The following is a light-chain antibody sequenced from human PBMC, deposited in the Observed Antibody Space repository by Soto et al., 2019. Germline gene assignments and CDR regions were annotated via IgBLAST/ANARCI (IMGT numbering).Light chain of an antibody. CDR1: QSFSSTY. CDR2: GAS. V-gene: IGKV3-20*01. J-gene: IGKJ1*01. Sequence: EIVLTQSPGTLAFSPGERATLSCRSSQSFSSTYLAWYQQRPGQAPRLLIYGASSRATGIPDRFSGSASGTEFTLTVSRLEPEDFAVYYCQQYGGSPRTFGQGTKVDIK. CDR3: QQYGGSPRT.